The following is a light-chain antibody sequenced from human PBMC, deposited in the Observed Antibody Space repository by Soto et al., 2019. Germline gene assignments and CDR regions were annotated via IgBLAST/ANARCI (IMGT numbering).Light chain of an antibody. CDR2: GAS. Sequence: EIVLTQSPGTLSLSPGERATLSCRASQSVNSNFLAWYQQKPGQAPRLLIYGASTRAAGVPDRFSGSGSGTDITLTITRLEPEDCAVYYCQQYGRSPLMYTFGQGTKLGVK. V-gene: IGKV3-20*01. CDR3: QQYGRSPLMYT. J-gene: IGKJ2*01. CDR1: QSVNSNF.